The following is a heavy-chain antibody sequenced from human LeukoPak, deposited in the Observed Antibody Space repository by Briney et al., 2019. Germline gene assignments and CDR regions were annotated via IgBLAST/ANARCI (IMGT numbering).Heavy chain of an antibody. CDR3: ARARSVGPPTGFDY. J-gene: IGHJ4*02. V-gene: IGHV3-30-3*01. CDR2: ISYDASNR. D-gene: IGHD4-23*01. CDR1: GFTFSSFA. Sequence: PGGSLRLSCEASGFTFSSFAMHWVRQAPGKGLEWVAVISYDASNRFYADSVQGRFTISRDNSKNTLFLQMNSLGAEDTAVFYCARARSVGPPTGFDYWGQGTLVTVSS.